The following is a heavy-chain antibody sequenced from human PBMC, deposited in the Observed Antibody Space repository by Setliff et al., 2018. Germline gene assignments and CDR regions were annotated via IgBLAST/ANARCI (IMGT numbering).Heavy chain of an antibody. J-gene: IGHJ4*02. V-gene: IGHV1-2*02. CDR2: MDTGTGDT. CDR3: ARQPMDTIMVTFDY. CDR1: GETFTRYS. D-gene: IGHD5-12*01. Sequence: ASVKVSCKASGETFTRYSIHWVRQAPGQRLEWIGYMDTGTGDTKSAQKFQGRLTMTRDTSISTAYMELSSLRSDDTAVYYCARQPMDTIMVTFDYWGQGILVTVSS.